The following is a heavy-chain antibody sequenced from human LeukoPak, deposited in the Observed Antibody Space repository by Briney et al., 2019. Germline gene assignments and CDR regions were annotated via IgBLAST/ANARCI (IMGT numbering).Heavy chain of an antibody. CDR1: GYSFSTYW. J-gene: IGHJ6*03. V-gene: IGHV5-51*01. CDR3: ARGRGPYYMDV. D-gene: IGHD3-10*01. CDR2: FYPGDSDT. Sequence: GESLKISCKGSGYSFSTYWIAWVRQMPGKGLAWMGIFYPGDSDTRYSPSFQGQVTISADKSISTAYLQWSSLKASDTAMYYCARGRGPYYMDVWGKGATVTVSS.